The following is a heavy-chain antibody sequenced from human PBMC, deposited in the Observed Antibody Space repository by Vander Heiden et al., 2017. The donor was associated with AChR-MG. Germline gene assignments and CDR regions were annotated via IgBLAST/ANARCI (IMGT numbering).Heavy chain of an antibody. D-gene: IGHD2-15*01. V-gene: IGHV3-23*01. CDR1: GFTFRSYA. Sequence: EVQLLASGGGLVQPGGSLRLSCVASGFTFRSYAMSWVRQAPGKGLEWVSAISGSGGSTYYADSVKGRFTISRDNSKNTLYLQMNSLRAEDTAVYYCAKEGYCSGGSCSDAFDIWGQGTMVTVSS. CDR3: AKEGYCSGGSCSDAFDI. CDR2: ISGSGGST. J-gene: IGHJ3*02.